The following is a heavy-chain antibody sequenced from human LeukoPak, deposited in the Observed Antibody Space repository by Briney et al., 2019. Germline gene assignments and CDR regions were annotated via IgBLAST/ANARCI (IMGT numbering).Heavy chain of an antibody. D-gene: IGHD4-17*01. CDR3: ARAVTTLAGLDY. V-gene: IGHV4-59*12. Sequence: SETLSLTCTVSGGSITNFYWSWIRQPPGKGLEWIGYIYYSGSTTYNPSLKSRVTISVDKSKNQFSLKLSSVTAADTAVYYCARAVTTLAGLDYWGQGTLVTVSS. J-gene: IGHJ4*02. CDR1: GGSITNFY. CDR2: IYYSGST.